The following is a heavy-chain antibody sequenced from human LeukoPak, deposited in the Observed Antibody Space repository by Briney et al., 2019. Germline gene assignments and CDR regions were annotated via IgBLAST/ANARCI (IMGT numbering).Heavy chain of an antibody. V-gene: IGHV3-7*01. D-gene: IGHD6-13*01. Sequence: GGSLRLSCAASGFTFSSYWMSWVRQAPGKGLEWVANIKQDGSEKYYVDSVKGRFTISRDNAKNSLYLQMNTLRAEDTAVYYCARDLGYSSRWPFNWFDPWGQGTLVTVSS. CDR1: GFTFSSYW. CDR2: IKQDGSEK. CDR3: ARDLGYSSRWPFNWFDP. J-gene: IGHJ5*02.